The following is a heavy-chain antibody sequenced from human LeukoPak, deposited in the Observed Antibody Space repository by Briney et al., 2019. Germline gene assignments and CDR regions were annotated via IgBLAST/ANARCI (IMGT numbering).Heavy chain of an antibody. D-gene: IGHD3-9*01. CDR1: GFTFSSYA. CDR2: ISGSGGST. J-gene: IGHJ4*02. Sequence: SGGFLRLSCAASGFTFSSYAMSWVRQAPGKGLEWFSAISGSGGSTYYADSVKGRFTISRDNSKNTLYLQMNSLRAEHTAVYYSAKEDDILTDPHRHLDYGGQGTLVTVSS. V-gene: IGHV3-23*01. CDR3: AKEDDILTDPHRHLDY.